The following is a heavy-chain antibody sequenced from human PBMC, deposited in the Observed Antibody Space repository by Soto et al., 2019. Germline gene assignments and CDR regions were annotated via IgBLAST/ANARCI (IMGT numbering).Heavy chain of an antibody. CDR2: ISGSCVST. V-gene: IGHV3-23*01. D-gene: IGHD6-19*01. J-gene: IGHJ1*01. Sequence: PGGSLRLSCAASGFTFSSYAMSWVRQAPGKGLEWVSAISGSCVSTYYADSVKGLFTISIDNSKNTLYLQMNSLRAEDTAVYYCVSTPLSSGWYIQHWGQGTLVTVSS. CDR3: VSTPLSSGWYIQH. CDR1: GFTFSSYA.